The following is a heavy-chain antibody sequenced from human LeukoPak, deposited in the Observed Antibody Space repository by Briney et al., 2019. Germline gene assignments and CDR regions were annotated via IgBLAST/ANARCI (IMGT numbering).Heavy chain of an antibody. D-gene: IGHD6-19*01. J-gene: IGHJ4*02. V-gene: IGHV1-69*05. CDR1: GGTFSSYA. Sequence: SVKVSCKAFGGTFSSYAISWVRQAPGQGLEWMGGIIPIFGTANYAQKFQGRVTITTDESTSTAYMELSSLRSEDTAVYYCASQSSGWLRGFDYWGQGTLVTVSS. CDR3: ASQSSGWLRGFDY. CDR2: IIPIFGTA.